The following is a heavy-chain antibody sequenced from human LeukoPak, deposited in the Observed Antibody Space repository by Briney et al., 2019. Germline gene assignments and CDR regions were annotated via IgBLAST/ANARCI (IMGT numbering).Heavy chain of an antibody. CDR2: ISYDGSNK. V-gene: IGHV3-30*03. D-gene: IGHD3-22*01. Sequence: GGSLRLSCAASGFTFSSYGMHWVRQAPGKGLEWVAVISYDGSNKYYADSVKGRFTISRDNAKNSLYLQMNSLRDEDTAVYYCARDRYYYDSSGDAFDIWGQGTMVTVSS. J-gene: IGHJ3*02. CDR3: ARDRYYYDSSGDAFDI. CDR1: GFTFSSYG.